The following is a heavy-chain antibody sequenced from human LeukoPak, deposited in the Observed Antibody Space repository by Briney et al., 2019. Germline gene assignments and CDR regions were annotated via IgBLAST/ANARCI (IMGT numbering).Heavy chain of an antibody. V-gene: IGHV3-73*01. CDR1: GFTFSGSA. CDR2: IRSKADSHAT. Sequence: GGSLRLSCAASGFTFSGSAVHWVRQASGKGLEWVGHIRSKADSHATAYAASVQGRFTISRDDSNNTAYLHMNSLKIEDAAVYFCSRHLYSSAWYEENWGQGTLVTVSS. J-gene: IGHJ4*02. CDR3: SRHLYSSAWYEEN. D-gene: IGHD6-19*01.